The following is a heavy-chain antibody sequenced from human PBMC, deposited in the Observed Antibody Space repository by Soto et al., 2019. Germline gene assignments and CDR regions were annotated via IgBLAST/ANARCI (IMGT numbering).Heavy chain of an antibody. CDR1: GGSISSSSYY. CDR3: ARHGVGYCSSTSCPNTFDY. J-gene: IGHJ4*02. D-gene: IGHD2-2*03. Sequence: PSETLSLTCTVSGGSISSSSYYWGWIRQPPGKGLEWIGSIYYSGSTYYNPSLKSRVTISVDTSKNQFSLKLSSVTAADTAVYYCARHGVGYCSSTSCPNTFDYWGQGTLVTVSS. CDR2: IYYSGST. V-gene: IGHV4-39*01.